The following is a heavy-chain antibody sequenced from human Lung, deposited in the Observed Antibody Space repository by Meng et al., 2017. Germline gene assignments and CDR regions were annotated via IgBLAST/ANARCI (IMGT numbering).Heavy chain of an antibody. CDR2: INPNSGGT. D-gene: IGHD2-21*02. CDR1: GYTFTGYY. J-gene: IGHJ4*02. V-gene: IGHV1-2*06. Sequence: QVQLVQPGAEVKKPGASVKVTCKASGYTFTGYYMHWVRQAPGQGLEWMGRINPNSGGTNYAQKFQGRVTMTRDTSISTAYMELSRLRSDDTAVYYCASYCGGDCYSSIHYWGQGTLVTVSS. CDR3: ASYCGGDCYSSIHY.